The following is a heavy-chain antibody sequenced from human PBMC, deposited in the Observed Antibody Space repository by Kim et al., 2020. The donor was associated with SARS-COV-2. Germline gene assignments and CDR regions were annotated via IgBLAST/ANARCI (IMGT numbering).Heavy chain of an antibody. Sequence: ASVKVSCKASGYTFTSYAMHWVRQAPGQRLEWMGWINAGNGNTKYSQKFQGRVTITRDTSASTAYMELSSLRSEDTAVYYCARRQEYYGSGVNWFDPWGQGTLVTVSS. CDR1: GYTFTSYA. D-gene: IGHD3-10*01. CDR3: ARRQEYYGSGVNWFDP. CDR2: INAGNGNT. V-gene: IGHV1-3*01. J-gene: IGHJ5*02.